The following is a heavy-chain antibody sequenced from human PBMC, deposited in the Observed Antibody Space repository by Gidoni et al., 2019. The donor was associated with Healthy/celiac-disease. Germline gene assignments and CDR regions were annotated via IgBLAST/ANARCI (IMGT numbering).Heavy chain of an antibody. D-gene: IGHD3-3*01. V-gene: IGHV3-64D*06. Sequence: EVQLVESGGGLVQPGGSLRLSCSASGFTFSSYAMHWVRQAPGKGLEYVSAISSNGGSTYYADSVKGRFTISRDNSKNTLYLQMSSLRAEDTAVYYCVKDGNYDFWSGYPLNYFDYWGQGTLVTVSS. CDR3: VKDGNYDFWSGYPLNYFDY. J-gene: IGHJ4*02. CDR2: ISSNGGST. CDR1: GFTFSSYA.